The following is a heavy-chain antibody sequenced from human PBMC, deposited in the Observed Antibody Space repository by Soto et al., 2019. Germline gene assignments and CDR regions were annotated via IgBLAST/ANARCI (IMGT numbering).Heavy chain of an antibody. CDR1: GGTYSSYA. D-gene: IGHD3-10*01. J-gene: IGHJ4*02. V-gene: IGHV1-69*13. CDR3: ARDSHYYGSGSYCY. Sequence: SVKVSCKASGGTYSSYAISWVRQAPGQGREWLGGIIPMFGRRNYAQKFQGRVRITADESTSTAYMELSSQRSEDTAVYYCARDSHYYGSGSYCYWGQGTLVTVSS. CDR2: IIPMFGRR.